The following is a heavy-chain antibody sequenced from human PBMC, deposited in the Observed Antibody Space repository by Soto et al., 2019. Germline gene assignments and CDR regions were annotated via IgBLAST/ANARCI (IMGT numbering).Heavy chain of an antibody. Sequence: PGGSLRLSCAASGFTFSSYAMSWVRQAPGKGLEWGSAISGSGGSTYYADSVKGRFTFSRDNSKNTLYLQMNSLRAEDTAVYYCAKARPKRPGFAYYYDSSGYSEYFQHWGQGTLVTVSS. CDR1: GFTFSSYA. D-gene: IGHD3-22*01. CDR2: ISGSGGST. V-gene: IGHV3-23*01. J-gene: IGHJ1*01. CDR3: AKARPKRPGFAYYYDSSGYSEYFQH.